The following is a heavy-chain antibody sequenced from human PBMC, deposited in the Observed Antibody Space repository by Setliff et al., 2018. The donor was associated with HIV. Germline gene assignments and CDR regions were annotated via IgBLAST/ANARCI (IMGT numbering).Heavy chain of an antibody. J-gene: IGHJ6*03. CDR1: GYSISSGYY. CDR3: ARGRLAAAASRRQFDYCYMDV. D-gene: IGHD6-13*01. CDR2: IYHSGTT. V-gene: IGHV4-38-2*01. Sequence: ETLSLTCAVSGYSISSGYYWGWIRQPPGKGLEWVGSIYHSGTTYYNLSLKSRVTISVDTSKNQFSLKLNSVTAADTAVYYCARGRLAAAASRRQFDYCYMDVWTKGTTVTVSS.